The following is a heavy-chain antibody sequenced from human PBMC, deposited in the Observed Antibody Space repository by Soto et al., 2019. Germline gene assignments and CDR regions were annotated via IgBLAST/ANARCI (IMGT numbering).Heavy chain of an antibody. J-gene: IGHJ4*02. Sequence: GSLRLSCATSGFTFSTDWMSWVRQAPGKGLECVARINPDGSEKNYADSVKGRFTISRDNAKNSLYLQMNSLRAEDTAVYYCARDQPGYSYGYGLGYWGQGTLVTVSS. CDR2: INPDGSEK. CDR3: ARDQPGYSYGYGLGY. D-gene: IGHD5-18*01. V-gene: IGHV3-7*01. CDR1: GFTFSTDW.